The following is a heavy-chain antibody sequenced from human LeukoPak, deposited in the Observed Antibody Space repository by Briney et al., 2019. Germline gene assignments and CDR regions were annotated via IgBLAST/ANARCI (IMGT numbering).Heavy chain of an antibody. J-gene: IGHJ4*02. V-gene: IGHV4-59*08. Sequence: SETLSLTCTVSGDSISSYYWSWIRQPPGKGLEWIGYICYSGSSNYNPSLKSRVTMSVDTSQNHFSLKLSSVTAADTAVYYCARHQASSGSPRFDSWGQGSLVTVSS. D-gene: IGHD3-10*01. CDR1: GDSISSYY. CDR2: ICYSGSS. CDR3: ARHQASSGSPRFDS.